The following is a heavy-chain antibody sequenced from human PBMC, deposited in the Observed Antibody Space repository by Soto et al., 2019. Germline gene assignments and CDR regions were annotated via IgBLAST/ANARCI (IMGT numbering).Heavy chain of an antibody. CDR1: GGSFSGYY. Sequence: SETLSLTCAVYGGSFSGYYWSWIRQPPGKGLGWIGEINHSGSTNYNPSLKSRVTISVDTSKNQFSLKLSSVTAADTAVYYCARQEWEPRDYYYYYGMDVWGQGTTVTVSS. D-gene: IGHD1-26*01. J-gene: IGHJ6*02. CDR2: INHSGST. CDR3: ARQEWEPRDYYYYYGMDV. V-gene: IGHV4-34*01.